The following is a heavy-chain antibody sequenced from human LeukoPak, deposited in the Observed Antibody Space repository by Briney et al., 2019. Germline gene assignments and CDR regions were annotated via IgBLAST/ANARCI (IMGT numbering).Heavy chain of an antibody. D-gene: IGHD3-10*01. J-gene: IGHJ3*02. Sequence: SETLSLTCAVSGGSISSGGYSWSWIRQPPGKGLEWIGYIYYSGSTNYNPSLKSRVTISVDTSKNQFSLKLSSVTAADTAVYYCARDFVPEMVRGVSDAFDIWGQGTMVTVSS. CDR1: GGSISSGGYS. V-gene: IGHV4-61*08. CDR3: ARDFVPEMVRGVSDAFDI. CDR2: IYYSGST.